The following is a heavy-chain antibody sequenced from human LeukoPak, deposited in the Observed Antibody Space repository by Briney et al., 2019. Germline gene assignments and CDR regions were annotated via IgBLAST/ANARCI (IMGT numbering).Heavy chain of an antibody. D-gene: IGHD3-3*01. J-gene: IGHJ4*02. V-gene: IGHV3-23*01. CDR3: AKGDFWSGYSY. CDR2: ISGSGGST. CDR1: GFTFSSYA. Sequence: GGSPRLSCAASGFTFSSYAMSWVRQAPGKGLEWVSAISGSGGSTYYADSVKGRFTISRDNSKNTLYLQMNSLRAEDTAVYYCAKGDFWSGYSYWGQGTLVTVSS.